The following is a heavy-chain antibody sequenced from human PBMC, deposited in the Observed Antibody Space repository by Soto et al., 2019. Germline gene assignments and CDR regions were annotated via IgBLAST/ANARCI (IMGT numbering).Heavy chain of an antibody. CDR3: ARSHERIAARGGFGSGCWFDP. Sequence: SETLSLTCAVSGGSISSGGYSWSWIRQPPGKGLEWIGYIYHSGSTYYNPSLKSRVTISVDRSKNQFSLKLSSVTAADTAVYYCARSHERIAARGGFGSGCWFDPWGQGTLVTVSS. CDR1: GGSISSGGYS. J-gene: IGHJ5*02. D-gene: IGHD6-6*01. CDR2: IYHSGST. V-gene: IGHV4-30-2*01.